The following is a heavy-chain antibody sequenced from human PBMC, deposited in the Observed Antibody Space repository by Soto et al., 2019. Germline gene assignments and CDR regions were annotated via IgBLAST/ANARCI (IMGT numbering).Heavy chain of an antibody. Sequence: QVQLQESGPGLVKPSQTLSLTCTVSGGSISSGGYYWSWIRQHPGKGLEWIGYIYYSGSTYYNPSFNSRVTISVDTSKNQFSLKLSSVTAADSAVYYCARVWGDYYFDYWGQGTLVTVSS. J-gene: IGHJ4*02. CDR1: GGSISSGGYY. V-gene: IGHV4-31*03. CDR3: ARVWGDYYFDY. CDR2: IYYSGST. D-gene: IGHD1-26*01.